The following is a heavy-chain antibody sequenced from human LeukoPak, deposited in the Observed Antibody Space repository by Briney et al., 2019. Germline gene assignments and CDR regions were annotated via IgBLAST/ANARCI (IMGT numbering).Heavy chain of an antibody. D-gene: IGHD6-13*01. CDR2: ISSSSSYI. V-gene: IGHV3-21*01. Sequence: GGSLRLSCAASGFTFSSYSMNWVRQAPGKGLEWVSSISSSSSYIYYADSVKGRFTISRDNAKNSLYLQMNSLRAEDTAVYYCVRDLLSSSWYFWFDPWGQGTLVTVSS. CDR1: GFTFSSYS. CDR3: VRDLLSSSWYFWFDP. J-gene: IGHJ5*02.